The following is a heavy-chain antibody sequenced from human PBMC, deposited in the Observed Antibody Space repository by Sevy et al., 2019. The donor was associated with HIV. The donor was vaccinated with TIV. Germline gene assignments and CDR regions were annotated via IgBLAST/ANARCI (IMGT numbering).Heavy chain of an antibody. CDR3: ARDGLTYGGMDV. CDR2: TFYMSNWYN. Sequence: SQTLSLTCAISGDSVSSNNAAWKWIRQSPSRGLEWLGRTFYMSNWYNDYAVSMKGRITINPDTSKNQLSLQLTSVTPEDTAVYYCARDGLTYGGMDVWGQGTTVTVSS. V-gene: IGHV6-1*01. D-gene: IGHD1-20*01. J-gene: IGHJ6*02. CDR1: GDSVSSNNAA.